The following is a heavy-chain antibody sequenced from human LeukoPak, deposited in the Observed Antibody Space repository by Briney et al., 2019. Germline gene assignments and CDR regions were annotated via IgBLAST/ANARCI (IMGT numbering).Heavy chain of an antibody. CDR1: GGSISSGGYY. CDR3: ARGSVAAAGTKFDY. V-gene: IGHV4-31*03. D-gene: IGHD6-13*01. CDR2: IYYSGST. J-gene: IGHJ4*02. Sequence: PSETLSLTCTVSGGSISSGGYYWSWIRQHPGKGLEWIGYIYYSGSTYYNPSLKSRVTISVDTSKNQFSLKLSSVTAADTAVYYCARGSVAAAGTKFDYWGQGTLVTVSS.